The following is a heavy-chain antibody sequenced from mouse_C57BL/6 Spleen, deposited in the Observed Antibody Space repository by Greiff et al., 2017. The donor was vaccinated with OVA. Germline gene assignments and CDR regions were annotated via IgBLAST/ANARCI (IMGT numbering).Heavy chain of an antibody. D-gene: IGHD1-1*01. CDR1: GYTFTDYN. CDR3: ARSHYYGSSYDY. Sequence: VQLQESGPELVKPGASVKIPCKASGYTFTDYNMDWVKQSHGKSLEWIGDINPNNGGTIYNQKFKGKATLTVDKSSSTAYMELRSLTSEDTAVYYCARSHYYGSSYDYWGQGTTLTVSS. V-gene: IGHV1-18*01. J-gene: IGHJ2*01. CDR2: INPNNGGT.